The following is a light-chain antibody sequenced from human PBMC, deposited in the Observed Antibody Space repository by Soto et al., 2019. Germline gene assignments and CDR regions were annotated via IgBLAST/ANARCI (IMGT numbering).Light chain of an antibody. CDR3: QQRSNRPT. CDR2: DAS. J-gene: IGKJ1*01. Sequence: ETVLTQSPATLSLSPGERATLSCGASQSVSSCFAWYQQKPGQAPRLLLYDASNRATGIPAKFSGSGSGTDFPLTISRLHPEVFTFYCWQQRSNRPTFGQGTKVEIK. V-gene: IGKV3-11*01. CDR1: QSVSSC.